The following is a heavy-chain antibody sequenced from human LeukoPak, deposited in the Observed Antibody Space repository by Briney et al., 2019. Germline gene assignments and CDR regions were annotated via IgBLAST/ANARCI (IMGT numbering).Heavy chain of an antibody. Sequence: ASVKVSCKASGYTFTSYHMHWVRQAPGQGLEWMGWMNPNSGNTGYAQKFQGRVTMTRNTSISTAYMELSSLRSEDTAVYYCARGLVDVWGKGTTVTISS. CDR2: MNPNSGNT. CDR1: GYTFTSYH. V-gene: IGHV1-8*02. J-gene: IGHJ6*04. CDR3: ARGLVDV.